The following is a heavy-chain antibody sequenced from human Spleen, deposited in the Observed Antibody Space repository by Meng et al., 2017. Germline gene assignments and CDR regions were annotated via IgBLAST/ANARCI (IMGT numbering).Heavy chain of an antibody. V-gene: IGHV1-2*02. J-gene: IGHJ6*02. CDR1: GYTFTGYY. CDR2: INPNSGGT. Sequence: ASVKVSCKASGYTFTGYYMHWVRQAPGQGLEWMGWINPNSGGTNYAQKFQGRVTMTRDTSISTAYMELSRLRSEDTAVYYCARDWSYYDFWSGYQYYYGMDVWGQGTTVTVSS. D-gene: IGHD3-3*01. CDR3: ARDWSYYDFWSGYQYYYGMDV.